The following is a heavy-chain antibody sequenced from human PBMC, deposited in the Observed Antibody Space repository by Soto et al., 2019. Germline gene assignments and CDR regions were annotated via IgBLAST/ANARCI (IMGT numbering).Heavy chain of an antibody. CDR1: GYTLTSYA. D-gene: IGHD6-19*01. CDR2: INAGNGNT. CDR3: ARAVAVPADFDY. V-gene: IGHV1-3*01. Sequence: ASVKVSCTASGYTLTSYAMHWVRQAPGQRLEWMGWINAGNGNTKYSQKFQGRVTITRDTSASTAYMELSSLRSEDTAVYYCARAVAVPADFDYWGQGTLVTVSS. J-gene: IGHJ4*02.